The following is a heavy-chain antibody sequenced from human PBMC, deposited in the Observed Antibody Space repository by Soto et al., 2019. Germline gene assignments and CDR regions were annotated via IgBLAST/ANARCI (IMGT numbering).Heavy chain of an antibody. J-gene: IGHJ4*02. Sequence: QVQLQQWGAGLLKPSETLSLNCAVTGGSLSGYYWSWIRQPPGKGLEWIGEVKDGGHTNYSPSLRGRVTISPDTSTNQFSLRLNSVTAADTGVYYCARGQEGVVATHWDQGSLVTVSS. D-gene: IGHD5-12*01. CDR2: VKDGGHT. CDR1: GGSLSGYY. V-gene: IGHV4-34*01. CDR3: ARGQEGVVATH.